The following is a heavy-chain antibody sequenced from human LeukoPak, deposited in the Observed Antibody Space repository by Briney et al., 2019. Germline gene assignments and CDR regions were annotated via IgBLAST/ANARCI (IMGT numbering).Heavy chain of an antibody. J-gene: IGHJ3*02. CDR1: GFTVSSNY. Sequence: RGSLRLSCTASGFTVSSNYMTWVRQAPGKGLGWDSVIYSGGNTYYADSVKSRFTISRDNSKNTLYLQMNSLRAEDTALYYCVGELLTAAGTIGAFDIWGRGTMVTVSS. D-gene: IGHD6-13*01. V-gene: IGHV3-66*01. CDR2: IYSGGNT. CDR3: VGELLTAAGTIGAFDI.